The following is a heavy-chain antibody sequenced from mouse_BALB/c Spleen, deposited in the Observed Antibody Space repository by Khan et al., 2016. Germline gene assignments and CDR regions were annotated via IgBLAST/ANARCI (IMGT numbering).Heavy chain of an antibody. CDR2: ISGGSSTI. CDR3: ARLTPYAMDY. D-gene: IGHD4-1*01. Sequence: EVELVESGGGLMQPGGSRKLSCAASGFTFSVFGIHWVRQAPEKGLEWVAYISGGSSTIYYADTVKGRFTISRDNTKNTLFMQMTSLRSEDTAVYYCARLTPYAMDYWGQGTSVTVSS. CDR1: GFTFSVFG. V-gene: IGHV5-17*02. J-gene: IGHJ4*01.